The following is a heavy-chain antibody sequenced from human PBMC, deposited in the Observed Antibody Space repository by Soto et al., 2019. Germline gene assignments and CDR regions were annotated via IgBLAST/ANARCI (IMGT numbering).Heavy chain of an antibody. D-gene: IGHD1-20*01. J-gene: IGHJ4*02. Sequence: LRLSCSASGFSFSSYAMSWVRQAPGKGLEWVSTMSGTSGTTYYADSVKGRFTISRDNSENTLFLQMNSLRAEDTATYYCAKEYNWNDYFDFWGQGTPVTVSS. V-gene: IGHV3-23*01. CDR2: MSGTSGTT. CDR3: AKEYNWNDYFDF. CDR1: GFSFSSYA.